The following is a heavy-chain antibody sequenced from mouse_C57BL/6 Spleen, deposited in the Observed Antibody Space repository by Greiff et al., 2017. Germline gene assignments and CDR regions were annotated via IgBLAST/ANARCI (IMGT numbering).Heavy chain of an antibody. D-gene: IGHD3-2*02. CDR3: ARSDSSGPSWFAY. CDR2: IYPGSGST. Sequence: QVQLQQPGAELVKPGASVKMSCKASGYTFTSYWITWVKQRPGQGLEWIGDIYPGSGSTNYNEKFKSKATLTVETSSSTAYMQLSSLTSKDSAVDYCARSDSSGPSWFAYWGQGTLVTVSA. V-gene: IGHV1-55*01. J-gene: IGHJ3*01. CDR1: GYTFTSYW.